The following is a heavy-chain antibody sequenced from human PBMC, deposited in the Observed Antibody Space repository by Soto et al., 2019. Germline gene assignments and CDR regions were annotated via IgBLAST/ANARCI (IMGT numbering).Heavy chain of an antibody. V-gene: IGHV3-11*06. CDR2: ISSSSSYT. CDR3: VRVGLYYDYVWGSYRPGWFDP. Sequence: PWGSLRLSCAASGFTFSDYYMSWIRQAPGKGLEWVSYISSSSSYTNYADSVKGRFTISRDNAKNSLYLQMNSLRAEDTAVYYCVRVGLYYDYVWGSYRPGWFDPWGQGTLVTVSS. J-gene: IGHJ5*02. CDR1: GFTFSDYY. D-gene: IGHD3-16*02.